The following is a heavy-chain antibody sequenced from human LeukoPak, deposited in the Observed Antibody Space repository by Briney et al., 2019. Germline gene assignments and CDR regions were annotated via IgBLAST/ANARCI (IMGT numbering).Heavy chain of an antibody. CDR2: IYYSGST. V-gene: IGHV4-39*07. CDR1: GVSISSSSYY. Sequence: PSETLSLTCTVSGVSISSSSYYWGWIRQPPGKGLEWIGSIYYSGSTYYNPSLKSRVTISVDTSKNQFSLKLSSVTAADTAVYYCARDPGIAVPWVYWGQRTLVTVSS. CDR3: ARDPGIAVPWVY. D-gene: IGHD6-19*01. J-gene: IGHJ4*02.